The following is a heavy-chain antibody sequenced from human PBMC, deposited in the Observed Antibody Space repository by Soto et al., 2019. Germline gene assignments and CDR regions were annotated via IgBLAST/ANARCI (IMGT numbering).Heavy chain of an antibody. CDR1: GYSFINYW. CDR3: VRPDSTGYYAY. J-gene: IGHJ4*02. Sequence: GESLKISCKGSGYSFINYWVACVRQMPGKGLEWMGIVNPGDSDTRYSPSFQGQVTVSADKSISTAYLYWSSLKASDTAMYYCVRPDSTGYYAYWGQGTLVTVSS. D-gene: IGHD3-22*01. CDR2: VNPGDSDT. V-gene: IGHV5-51*01.